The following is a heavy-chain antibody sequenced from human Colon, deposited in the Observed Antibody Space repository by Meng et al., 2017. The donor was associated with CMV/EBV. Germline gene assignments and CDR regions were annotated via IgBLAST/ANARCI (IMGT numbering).Heavy chain of an antibody. CDR2: IKSKSAGGTT. Sequence: CAASGFTVSDVWMNWVRQVPGKGLEWVGRIKSKSAGGTTDYAAPAKGRFTISRDDSKNMFYLQMNSLRIEDTAMYYCATGGAQYYNYWGQGALVTVS. CDR3: ATGGAQYYNY. D-gene: IGHD3-10*01. J-gene: IGHJ4*02. V-gene: IGHV3-15*07. CDR1: GFTVSDVW.